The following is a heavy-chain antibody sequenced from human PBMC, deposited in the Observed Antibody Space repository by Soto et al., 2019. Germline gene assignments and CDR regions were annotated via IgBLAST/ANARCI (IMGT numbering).Heavy chain of an antibody. CDR3: TTYNTGSCSH. Sequence: GGSLRLSCAASGFTFSNTWMIWVRQAPGKGLEWLGRIKRTTDGGTIDYAAPVKGRFIISRDDSGNKLHLQLNSLKIEDTAVYYCTTYNTGSCSHWGQGTQVTVSS. V-gene: IGHV3-15*05. CDR2: IKRTTDGGTI. CDR1: GFTFSNTW. J-gene: IGHJ4*02. D-gene: IGHD1-26*01.